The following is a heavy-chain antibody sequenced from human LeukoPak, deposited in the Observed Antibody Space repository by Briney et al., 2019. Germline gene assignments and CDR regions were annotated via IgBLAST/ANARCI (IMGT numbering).Heavy chain of an antibody. J-gene: IGHJ6*03. CDR1: GGTFSSYA. D-gene: IGHD3-10*01. V-gene: IGHV1-69*05. CDR2: IIPISDTT. CDR3: ARQQISNMVRGIFYYYYYMDI. Sequence: EASVKVSCKASGGTFSSYAINWVRQAPGQGLEWMGGIIPISDTTDYAQNFQGRVTLTTDELTNTAYMELSSLRSEDTAIYYCARQQISNMVRGIFYYYYYMDIWGRGTTVTVSS.